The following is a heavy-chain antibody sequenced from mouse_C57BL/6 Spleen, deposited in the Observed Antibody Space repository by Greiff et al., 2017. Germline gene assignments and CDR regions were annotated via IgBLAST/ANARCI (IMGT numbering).Heavy chain of an antibody. V-gene: IGHV1-7*01. CDR2: INPSSGYT. D-gene: IGHD3-1*01. CDR1: GYTFTSYW. J-gene: IGHJ4*01. Sequence: QVQLQQSGAELARPGASVKMSCKASGYTFTSYWMHWVKQRPGQGLEWIGYINPSSGYTKYNQKFKDKATLTADKSSSTAYMQLSSLTYEDSAVYYCARRKNLGLDAMDYWGQGTSVTVSS. CDR3: ARRKNLGLDAMDY.